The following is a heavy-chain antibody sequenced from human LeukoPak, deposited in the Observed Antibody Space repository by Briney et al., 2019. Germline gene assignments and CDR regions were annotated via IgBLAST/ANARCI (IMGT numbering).Heavy chain of an antibody. CDR2: MNPNSGNT. D-gene: IGHD3-10*01. V-gene: IGHV1-8*03. CDR1: GYTFTSYD. CDR3: ARGLRWFGELYDDYYYYMDV. Sequence: ASVKVSCKASGYTFTSYDINWVRQATGQGLEWMRWMNPNSGNTGYAQKFQGRVTITRNTSISTAYMELSSLRSEDTAVYYCARGLRWFGELYDDYYYYMDVWGKGTTVTVSS. J-gene: IGHJ6*03.